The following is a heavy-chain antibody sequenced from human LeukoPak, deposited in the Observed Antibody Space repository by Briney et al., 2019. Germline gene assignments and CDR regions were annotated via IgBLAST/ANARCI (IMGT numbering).Heavy chain of an antibody. CDR3: ARDGTPNYSSGWVYMDV. CDR2: ISSGGDIM. Sequence: GGSLRLSCAASGLRFSDYYVSWIRQAPGKGLQWVSSISSGGDIMHYSDSVKGRFTSSRDNAKNSGYLEMNSLRVEDTAVYYCARDGTPNYSSGWVYMDVWGKGTTVTISS. V-gene: IGHV3-11*04. J-gene: IGHJ6*03. CDR1: GLRFSDYY. D-gene: IGHD6-25*01.